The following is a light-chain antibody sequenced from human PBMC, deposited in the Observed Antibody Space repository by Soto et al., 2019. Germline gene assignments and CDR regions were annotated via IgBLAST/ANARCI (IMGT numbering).Light chain of an antibody. CDR1: QTINSD. CDR2: AAS. V-gene: IGKV1-39*01. Sequence: DIQMTQSPSSLSASVGDGVTISCRASQTINSDLNWYQQKPGKAPKLLIYAASSLQSGAPSRFSGSGSVTDFTLTISSLQPEDFATYYCQQTYSSPYTFGQGTKLEIK. CDR3: QQTYSSPYT. J-gene: IGKJ2*01.